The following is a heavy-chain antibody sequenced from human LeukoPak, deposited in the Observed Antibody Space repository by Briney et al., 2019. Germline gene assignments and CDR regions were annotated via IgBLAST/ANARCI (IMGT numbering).Heavy chain of an antibody. Sequence: EGSLRLSCAASGSTFSSYSMNWVRQAPGKGLEWVSSISSSSSYIYYADSVKGRFTISRDNAKNSLYLQMNSLRAEDTAVYYCAKIPLTDAFDIWGQGTMVTVSS. J-gene: IGHJ3*02. CDR2: ISSSSSYI. D-gene: IGHD3-9*01. CDR3: AKIPLTDAFDI. V-gene: IGHV3-21*01. CDR1: GSTFSSYS.